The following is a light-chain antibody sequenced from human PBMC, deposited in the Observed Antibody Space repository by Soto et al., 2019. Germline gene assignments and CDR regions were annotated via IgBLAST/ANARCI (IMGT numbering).Light chain of an antibody. Sequence: QSALTQPASVSGSPGQSITISCTGTSSDVGSYNLVSWYQQHPGKAPKLMIYEGSKRPSGVSNRFSGSKSGNTASLTISGLQAEDEADYYCCSYAGSSTFAVFGGGTK. CDR1: SSDVGSYNL. J-gene: IGLJ2*01. CDR3: CSYAGSSTFAV. V-gene: IGLV2-23*03. CDR2: EGS.